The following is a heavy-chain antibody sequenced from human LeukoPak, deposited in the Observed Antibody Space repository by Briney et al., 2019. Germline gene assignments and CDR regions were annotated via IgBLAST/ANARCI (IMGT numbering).Heavy chain of an antibody. V-gene: IGHV1-69*05. CDR2: IIPIFGTA. CDR3: ARGPSKDYYGPGSHY. Sequence: GASVKVSCKASGGTFSSYAISWVRQAPGQGLEWMGRIIPIFGTANYAQKFQGRVTITTDESPSTAYTELSSLRSEDTVVSYRARGPSKDYYGPGSHYWRQGTLVTVSS. CDR1: GGTFSSYA. J-gene: IGHJ4*02. D-gene: IGHD3-10*01.